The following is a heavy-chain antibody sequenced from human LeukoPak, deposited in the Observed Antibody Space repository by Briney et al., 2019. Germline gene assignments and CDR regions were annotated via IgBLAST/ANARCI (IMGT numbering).Heavy chain of an antibody. CDR2: INYDERKK. J-gene: IGHJ3*02. Sequence: GGSLRLSCVASGFTFNTYGMHWVRQAPGKGLEWVAFINYDERKKNYIDSVKGRFTISRGNSRNTLYLEMNSLGAEDKAMYYCARGAYSYGPYDGLDIWGPGTMVTVSS. V-gene: IGHV3-30*02. CDR3: ARGAYSYGPYDGLDI. D-gene: IGHD5-18*01. CDR1: GFTFNTYG.